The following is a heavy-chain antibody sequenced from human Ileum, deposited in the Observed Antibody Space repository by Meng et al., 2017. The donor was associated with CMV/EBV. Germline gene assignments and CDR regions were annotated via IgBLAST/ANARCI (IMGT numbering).Heavy chain of an antibody. CDR2: TFYRSKWYY. Sequence: SCAISGDSVSTIYAAWNWIRQSPSGGLEWLGRTFYRSKWYYDYAVSVKSRIIINPDTSKNQFSLHLNSVTPEDTAVYYCARDIYYFDSWGQGTLVPSPQ. D-gene: IGHD2-21*01. J-gene: IGHJ4*02. V-gene: IGHV6-1*01. CDR3: ARDIYYFDS. CDR1: GDSVSTIYAA.